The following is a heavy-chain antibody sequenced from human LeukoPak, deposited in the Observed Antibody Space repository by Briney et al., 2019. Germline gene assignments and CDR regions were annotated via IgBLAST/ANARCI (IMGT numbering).Heavy chain of an antibody. CDR3: ARYGVPGRKWFDP. CDR1: GGSISRYY. J-gene: IGHJ5*02. D-gene: IGHD4-17*01. V-gene: IGHV4-59*01. CDR2: IYYSETT. Sequence: AETLSLTCTVSGGSISRYYWSWIRQPPGKGLDWIGYIYYSETTYYDLPLKSRVTISFDTSKNSFSLDLSSVTPADTAIYYCARYGVPGRKWFDPWGQGTLDNVSS.